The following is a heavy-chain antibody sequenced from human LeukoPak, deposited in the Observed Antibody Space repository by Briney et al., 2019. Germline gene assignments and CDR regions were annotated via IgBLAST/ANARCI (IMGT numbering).Heavy chain of an antibody. J-gene: IGHJ4*02. D-gene: IGHD1-26*01. CDR1: GFTVSSNY. V-gene: IGHV3-53*05. CDR2: IYSGGST. CDR3: GKDLSGNYYPSLDY. Sequence: GGSLRLSCAASGFTVSSNYMSWVRQAPGKGLEWVSVIYSGGSTYYADSVNGRFTISRDNSKNTLYLQMNSLRAEDTAVYYCGKDLSGNYYPSLDYWGQGTLVTVSS.